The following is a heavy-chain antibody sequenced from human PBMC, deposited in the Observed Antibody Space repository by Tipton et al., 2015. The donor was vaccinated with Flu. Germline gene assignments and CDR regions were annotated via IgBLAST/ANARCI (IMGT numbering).Heavy chain of an antibody. J-gene: IGHJ4*02. CDR2: INQDGSVK. CDR3: ARQIGGGDCY. CDR1: EFNLSSYW. D-gene: IGHD2-21*01. Sequence: SLRLSCAASEFNLSSYWMSWVRQAPGKGLEWVANINQDGSVKYYVDSVKGRFSISRDNAKNSFYLQMNSLRAEDTAAYYCARQIGGGDCYWGQGTLVTVSS. V-gene: IGHV3-7*03.